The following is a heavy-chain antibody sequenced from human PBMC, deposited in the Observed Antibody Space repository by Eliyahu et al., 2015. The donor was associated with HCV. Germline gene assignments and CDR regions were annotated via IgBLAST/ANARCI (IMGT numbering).Heavy chain of an antibody. CDR3: ARDDAFDI. J-gene: IGHJ3*02. CDR2: INWNGGST. V-gene: IGHV3-20*01. CDR1: GXXXDDYG. Sequence: EVQLVESGGGVVRPGGSXRLSCAXSGXXXDDYGMSWVRQXPGKGLGWVSGINWNGGSTGYADSVKGRFTISRDNAKNSLFLQMNSLRAEDTALYHCARDDAFDIWGQGTMVTVSS.